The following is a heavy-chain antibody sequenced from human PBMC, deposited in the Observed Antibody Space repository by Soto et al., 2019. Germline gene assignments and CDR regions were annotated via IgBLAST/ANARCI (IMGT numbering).Heavy chain of an antibody. Sequence: QVQLVESGGGVVQPGRSLRLSCAASGFTFSSYAMHWVRQAPGKGLEWVAVISYDGSNKYYADSVKGRFTVSRDNSKNTLFLQMNSLRAEDTVVYYCAREYDYWYYFDYCGQGTLVTVSS. CDR1: GFTFSSYA. CDR2: ISYDGSNK. D-gene: IGHD2-8*02. CDR3: AREYDYWYYFDY. J-gene: IGHJ4*02. V-gene: IGHV3-30-3*01.